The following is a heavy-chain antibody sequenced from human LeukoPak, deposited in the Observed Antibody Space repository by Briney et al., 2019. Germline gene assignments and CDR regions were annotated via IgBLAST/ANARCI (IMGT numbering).Heavy chain of an antibody. V-gene: IGHV1-24*01. CDR1: GYTLTELS. J-gene: IGHJ4*02. CDR2: FDPEDVET. D-gene: IGHD3-16*02. CDR3: ATAPRLGDYVWGSYRYTEPPDY. Sequence: ASVKVSCRVSGYTLTELSMHWVRQAPGKGLEWMGGFDPEDVETIYAQKFQGGVTMTEDTSTDTAYMGLGSLRSEDTAVYYCATAPRLGDYVWGSYRYTEPPDYWGQGTLVTVSS.